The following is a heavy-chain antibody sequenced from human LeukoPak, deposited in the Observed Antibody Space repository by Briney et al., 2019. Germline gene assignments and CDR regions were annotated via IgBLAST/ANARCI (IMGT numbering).Heavy chain of an antibody. CDR3: ARLPDVSGWPFDY. Sequence: SETLSLTCTASDDSISRDFWTWIRQPPGKGLEWIGYIRYSGRTEYNPPLKSRVTISIQTSKNPFSLKLTSVTAADTAIYYCARLPDVSGWPFDYWGQGILVTVSS. CDR2: IRYSGRT. D-gene: IGHD6-19*01. V-gene: IGHV4-59*01. J-gene: IGHJ4*02. CDR1: DDSISRDF.